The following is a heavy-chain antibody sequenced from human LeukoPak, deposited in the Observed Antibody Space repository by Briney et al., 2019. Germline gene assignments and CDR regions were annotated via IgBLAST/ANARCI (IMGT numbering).Heavy chain of an antibody. D-gene: IGHD1-1*01. CDR1: GGSIRNYL. Sequence: SETLSLTCIVSGGSIRNYLWSWIRQPQRKGLEWIGYIFYSGSTNYNPSLKSRVTISVDTSKNQFSLRLSSVTAADTAVYYCARESTGFVIDYWGQGTLVTVSS. CDR3: ARESTGFVIDY. CDR2: IFYSGST. J-gene: IGHJ4*02. V-gene: IGHV4-59*01.